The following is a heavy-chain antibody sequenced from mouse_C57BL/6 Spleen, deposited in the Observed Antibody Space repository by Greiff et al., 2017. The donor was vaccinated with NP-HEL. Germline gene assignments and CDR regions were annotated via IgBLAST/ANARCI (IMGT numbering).Heavy chain of an antibody. CDR1: GFTFSSYA. CDR2: ISDGGSYT. D-gene: IGHD2-4*01. J-gene: IGHJ4*01. Sequence: EVQGVESGGGLVKPGGSLKLSCAASGFTFSSYAMSWVRQTPEKRLEWVATISDGGSYTYYPDNVKGRFTISRDNAKNNLYLQMSHLKSEDTAMYYCAKFPYYDYDGYAMDYWGQGTSVTVSS. CDR3: AKFPYYDYDGYAMDY. V-gene: IGHV5-4*01.